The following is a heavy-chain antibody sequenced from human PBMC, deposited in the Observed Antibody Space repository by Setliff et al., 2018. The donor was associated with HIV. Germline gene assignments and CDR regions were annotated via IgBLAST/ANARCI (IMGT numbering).Heavy chain of an antibody. Sequence: GESLKISCAASGFTFSSYAMCWVRQAPGKGQEWVSAISGSGGSTYYADSVKGRFTISRDNSKNTLYLQMNSLRAEDTAVYYCAKDPRAAVATICDYWGQGTLVTVSS. CDR2: ISGSGGST. V-gene: IGHV3-23*01. CDR3: AKDPRAAVATICDY. J-gene: IGHJ4*02. D-gene: IGHD5-12*01. CDR1: GFTFSSYA.